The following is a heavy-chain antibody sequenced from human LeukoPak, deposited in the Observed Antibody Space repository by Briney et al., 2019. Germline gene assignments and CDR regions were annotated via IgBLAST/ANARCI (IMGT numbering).Heavy chain of an antibody. CDR1: GFSVSSNC. CDR2: ISGSGGST. Sequence: GGSLRLSCVSSGFSVSSNCMSWVRQAPGKGLEWVSAISGSGGSTYYADSVKGRFTISRDNSKNTLYLQMNSLRAEDTAVYYCAKAPNDYDFWSGYYGHYYYGMDVWGQGTTVTVSS. CDR3: AKAPNDYDFWSGYYGHYYYGMDV. D-gene: IGHD3-3*01. V-gene: IGHV3-23*01. J-gene: IGHJ6*02.